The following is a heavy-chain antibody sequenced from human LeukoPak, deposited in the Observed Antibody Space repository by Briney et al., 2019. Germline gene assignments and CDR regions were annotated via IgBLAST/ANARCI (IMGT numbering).Heavy chain of an antibody. V-gene: IGHV4-34*01. D-gene: IGHD2-8*02. CDR3: ARGRLDCTETGCAAGSWFDP. CDR1: GGSFSAYY. J-gene: IGHJ5*02. CDR2: INHSGST. Sequence: SETLSLTCAVYGGSFSAYYWTWIRQPPGKGLEWIGEINHSGSTNYNPSLKSRVAISVDTSKNQFSLKVTSVTATDTAVYYCARGRLDCTETGCAAGSWFDPWGQGTLVTVSS.